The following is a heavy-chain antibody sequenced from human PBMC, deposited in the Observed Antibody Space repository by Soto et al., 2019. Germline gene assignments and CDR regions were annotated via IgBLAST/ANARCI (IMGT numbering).Heavy chain of an antibody. Sequence: ASVKVSCKASGYTFTSYAMYWVRQAPGQRLEWMGWINAGNGNTKYSQQFQGRVTITRDTSASTAYMELSSLRSEDTAVYYCARDLGYCTNGVCYPAWFDPWGQGTLVTVSS. J-gene: IGHJ5*02. D-gene: IGHD2-8*01. V-gene: IGHV1-3*01. CDR2: INAGNGNT. CDR3: ARDLGYCTNGVCYPAWFDP. CDR1: GYTFTSYA.